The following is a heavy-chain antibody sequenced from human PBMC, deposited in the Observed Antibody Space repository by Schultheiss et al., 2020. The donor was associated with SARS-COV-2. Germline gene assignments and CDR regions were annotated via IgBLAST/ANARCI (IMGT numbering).Heavy chain of an antibody. V-gene: IGHV1-2*02. D-gene: IGHD1-1*01. CDR2: INPNSGGT. Sequence: ASVKVSCKASGYTFTGYYMHWVRQAPGQGLEWMGWINPNSGGTNYAQKFQGRVTMTRDTSISTAYMELSRLRSDDTAVYYCAREGGRTEYWFDPWGLGTLVTVSS. J-gene: IGHJ5*02. CDR3: AREGGRTEYWFDP. CDR1: GYTFTGYY.